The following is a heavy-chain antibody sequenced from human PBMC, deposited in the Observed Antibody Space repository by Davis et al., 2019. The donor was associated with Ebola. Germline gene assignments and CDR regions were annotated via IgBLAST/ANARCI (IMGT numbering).Heavy chain of an antibody. CDR3: ARVMGYSSSWTDY. V-gene: IGHV3-30*03. CDR2: ISSDVSNK. CDR1: GFTFSIYG. Sequence: GGSLRLSCAASGFTFSIYGTHWVRQAPGKGLEWVAVISSDVSNKYYADSVKGRFTISRDNSKNTLYLQMNSLRAEDTAVYYCARVMGYSSSWTDYWGQGTLVTVSS. D-gene: IGHD6-13*01. J-gene: IGHJ4*02.